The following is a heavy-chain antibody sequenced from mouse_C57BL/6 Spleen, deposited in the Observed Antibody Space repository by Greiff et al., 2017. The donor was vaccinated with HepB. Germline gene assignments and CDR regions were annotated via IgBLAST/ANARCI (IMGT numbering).Heavy chain of an antibody. J-gene: IGHJ4*01. V-gene: IGHV5-16*01. CDR1: GFTFSDYY. CDR2: INYDGSST. Sequence: EVKLVESEGGLVQPGSSMKLSCTASGFTFSDYYMAWVRQVPEKGLVWVANINYDGSSTYYLDSLKSRFIISRDNAKNILYLQMSSLKSEDTATYYCARDHGFLMDYWGQGTSVTVSS. D-gene: IGHD1-1*01. CDR3: ARDHGFLMDY.